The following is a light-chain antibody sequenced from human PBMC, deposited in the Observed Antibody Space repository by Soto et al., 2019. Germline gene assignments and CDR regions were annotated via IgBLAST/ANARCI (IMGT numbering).Light chain of an antibody. Sequence: EIVLTQSPATLSLSPGERATLSCRASQSVGSYFAWYQQKPGQAPRLLIYDASNRATGIPARFSGSGSGTDFTLTISSLDPDDFAVYYCQQRGNWPVTFGQGTRVDIK. CDR1: QSVGSY. J-gene: IGKJ1*01. CDR2: DAS. CDR3: QQRGNWPVT. V-gene: IGKV3-11*01.